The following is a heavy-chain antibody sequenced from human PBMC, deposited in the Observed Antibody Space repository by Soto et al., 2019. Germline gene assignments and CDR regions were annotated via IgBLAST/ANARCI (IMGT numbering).Heavy chain of an antibody. D-gene: IGHD3-10*01. V-gene: IGHV1-2*04. Sequence: ASVKVSCKASGYTFTGYYMHWGRQAPGQGLEWMGWINPNSGGTNYAQKFQGWVTMTRDTSISTAYMELSRLRSDDTAVYYCARDSDYYGSGSYVFAFDIWGQGTMVTVSS. CDR1: GYTFTGYY. CDR3: ARDSDYYGSGSYVFAFDI. J-gene: IGHJ3*02. CDR2: INPNSGGT.